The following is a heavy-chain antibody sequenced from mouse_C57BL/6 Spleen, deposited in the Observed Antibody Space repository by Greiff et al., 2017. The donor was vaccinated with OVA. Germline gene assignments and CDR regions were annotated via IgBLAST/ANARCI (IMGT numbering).Heavy chain of an antibody. CDR1: GYTFTDYY. CDR2: INPNNGGT. D-gene: IGHD4-1*01. Sequence: VQLQQSGPELVKPGASVKISCKASGYTFTDYYMNWVKQSHGKSLEWIGDINPNNGGTSYNQTFKGKATLTVDKSSSTVYMELRSLTSEDSAVYYCARDTKLGRGYFDYWGQGTTLTVSS. J-gene: IGHJ2*01. CDR3: ARDTKLGRGYFDY. V-gene: IGHV1-26*01.